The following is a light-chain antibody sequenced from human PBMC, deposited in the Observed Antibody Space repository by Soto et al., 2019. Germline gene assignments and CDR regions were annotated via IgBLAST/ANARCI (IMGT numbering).Light chain of an antibody. Sequence: ALTQPPSVSGAPGQRVTISCTGSSSNIGAGYDVHWYQQLPGTAPKLLIYGNSNRPSGVPDRFSGSKSGTSASLAITGLQAEDEADYYCQSYDSSLSGGVFGTGTKVTVL. CDR1: SSNIGAGYD. J-gene: IGLJ1*01. CDR2: GNS. CDR3: QSYDSSLSGGV. V-gene: IGLV1-40*01.